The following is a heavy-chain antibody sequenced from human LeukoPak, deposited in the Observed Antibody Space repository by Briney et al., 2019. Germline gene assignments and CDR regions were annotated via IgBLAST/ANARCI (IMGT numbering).Heavy chain of an antibody. CDR2: ISGSRTI. Sequence: GGSLRLSCAASGFSFSGYSMNWVRQAPGKGLDWVSYISGSRTIFYADSVKGRFTISRNNAKNSLYLQMNSLRAEDTAVYYCARGGFDYWGQGTLVTVSS. J-gene: IGHJ4*02. V-gene: IGHV3-48*04. CDR3: ARGGFDY. CDR1: GFSFSGYS.